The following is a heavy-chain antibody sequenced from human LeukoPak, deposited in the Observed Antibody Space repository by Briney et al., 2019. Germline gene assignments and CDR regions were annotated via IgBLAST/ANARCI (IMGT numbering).Heavy chain of an antibody. CDR3: ARGYSGSYRL. D-gene: IGHD1-26*01. V-gene: IGHV4-34*01. CDR2: INHSGST. Sequence: PSETLSLTCAVYGGSFSGYYWSWIRQPPGKGLEWIGEINHSGSTNYNPSLKSRVTISVDTSKNQFSLKLSSVTAADTAVYYCARGYSGSYRLWGQGTLVTVSS. J-gene: IGHJ4*02. CDR1: GGSFSGYY.